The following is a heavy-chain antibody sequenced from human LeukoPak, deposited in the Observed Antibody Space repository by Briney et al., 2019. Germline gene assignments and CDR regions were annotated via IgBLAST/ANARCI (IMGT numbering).Heavy chain of an antibody. CDR1: GFTFSSYS. CDR2: ISSSSSTI. J-gene: IGHJ6*03. V-gene: IGHV3-48*04. Sequence: GGSLRLSCAASGFTFSSYSMNWVRQAPGKGLEWVSYISSSSSTIYYADSVKGRFTISRDNAKNSLYLQMNSLRAEDTAVYYCARPLTAAGYYMDVWGKGTTVTVSS. D-gene: IGHD6-13*01. CDR3: ARPLTAAGYYMDV.